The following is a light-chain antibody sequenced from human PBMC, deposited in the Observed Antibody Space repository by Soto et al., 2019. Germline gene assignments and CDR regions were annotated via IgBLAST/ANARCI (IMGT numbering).Light chain of an antibody. Sequence: AIRMTQSPSSFSASTGDRVTITCRASQGISSYLAWYQQKPGKAPKLLIYAASTLQSGVPSRFSGSGSGTDFTLTISCLQSEDFAPYYCQQYYSYPLRFGQGTKVEIK. CDR1: QGISSY. CDR2: AAS. J-gene: IGKJ1*01. CDR3: QQYYSYPLR. V-gene: IGKV1-8*01.